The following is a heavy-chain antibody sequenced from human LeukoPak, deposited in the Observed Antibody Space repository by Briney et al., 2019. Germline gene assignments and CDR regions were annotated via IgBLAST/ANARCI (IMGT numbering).Heavy chain of an antibody. CDR1: GGSISSYY. J-gene: IGHJ4*02. Sequence: KTSETLSLTCTVSGGSISSYYWSWIRQPAGKGLEWIGRIYTSGSTNYNPSLKSRVTMSVDTSKNQFSLKLSSVTAADTAVYYCTRDLAYCGGDCDSQADYWGQGTLVTVSS. V-gene: IGHV4-4*07. CDR3: TRDLAYCGGDCDSQADY. D-gene: IGHD2-21*02. CDR2: IYTSGST.